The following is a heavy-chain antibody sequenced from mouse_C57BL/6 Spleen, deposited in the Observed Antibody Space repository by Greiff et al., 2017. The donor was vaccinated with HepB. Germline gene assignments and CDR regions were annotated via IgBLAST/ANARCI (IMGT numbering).Heavy chain of an antibody. Sequence: VQLKESGPELVKPGASVKISCKASGYSFTGYYMHWVKQSSEKSLEWIGEINPSTGGTSYNQKFKGKATLTVDKSSSTAYMQLKSLTSEDSAVYYCARGGPFDYWGQGTTLTVSS. CDR3: ARGGPFDY. J-gene: IGHJ2*01. V-gene: IGHV1-43*01. CDR1: GYSFTGYY. CDR2: INPSTGGT.